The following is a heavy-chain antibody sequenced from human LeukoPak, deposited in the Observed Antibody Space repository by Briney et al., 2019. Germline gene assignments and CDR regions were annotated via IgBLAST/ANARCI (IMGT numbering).Heavy chain of an antibody. CDR2: ISSSSSYI. CDR3: ARDSPIRQRYFDWLPLPIDY. CDR1: GFTFSSYS. Sequence: PGGSLRLSCAASGFTFSSYSMNWVRQAPGKGLEWVSSISSSSSYIYYADSVKGRFTISRDNAKNSLCLQMNSLRAEDTAVYYCARDSPIRQRYFDWLPLPIDYWGQGTLVTVSS. D-gene: IGHD3-9*01. J-gene: IGHJ4*02. V-gene: IGHV3-21*01.